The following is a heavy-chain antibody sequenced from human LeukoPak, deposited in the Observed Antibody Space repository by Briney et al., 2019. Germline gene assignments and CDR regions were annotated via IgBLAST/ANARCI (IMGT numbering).Heavy chain of an antibody. CDR2: INSDGSST. J-gene: IGHJ4*02. V-gene: IGHV3-74*01. D-gene: IGHD5-18*01. CDR1: GFTFSSYW. CDR3: ARDLTNTAMVKALDY. Sequence: GGSLRLSCAASGFTFSSYWMHWVRQAPGKGLVWVSRINSDGSSTSYADSVKGRFTISRDNAKNTLYLQMNSLRAGDTAVYYCARDLTNTAMVKALDYWGQGTLVTVSS.